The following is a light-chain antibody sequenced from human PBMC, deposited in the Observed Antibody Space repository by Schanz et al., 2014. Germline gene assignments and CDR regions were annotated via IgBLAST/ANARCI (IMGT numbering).Light chain of an antibody. CDR2: DAS. CDR1: ESISDN. V-gene: IGKV3-11*01. J-gene: IGKJ3*01. CDR3: QQRSNWPLT. Sequence: EIVMTQSPATLSVSPGERATLSCRASESISDNLAWYQHKPGQAPRLLIYDASNRATGIPARFSGSGSGTDFTLTISSLEPEDFAVYYCQQRSNWPLTFGPGTKVDIK.